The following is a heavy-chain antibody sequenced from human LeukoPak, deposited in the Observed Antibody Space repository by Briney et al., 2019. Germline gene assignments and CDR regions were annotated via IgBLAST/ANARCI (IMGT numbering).Heavy chain of an antibody. CDR1: GFTFSSYG. J-gene: IGHJ4*02. D-gene: IGHD1-26*01. V-gene: IGHV3-30*03. Sequence: GGSLRLSCAASGFTFSSYGTHWVSQAPGKGMEWVAVISYDGSNKYYADSVKGRFTISRDNSKNTLYLQMNSLRAEDTAVYYGWGAFEWEHSRYWGQGTLVTVSS. CDR3: WGAFEWEHSRY. CDR2: ISYDGSNK.